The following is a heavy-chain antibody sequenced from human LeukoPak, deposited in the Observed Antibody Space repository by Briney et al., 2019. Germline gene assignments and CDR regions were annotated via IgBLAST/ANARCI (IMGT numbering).Heavy chain of an antibody. CDR1: GGSISSSIYY. V-gene: IGHV4-39*01. J-gene: IGHJ6*02. CDR3: ARRPITIFGVVLYYYYGMDV. Sequence: SETLSLTCTVSGGSISSSIYYWGWIRQPPGKGLEWIGSIYYSGSTYYNPSLKSRVTISVDTSKNQFSLKLSSVTAADTAVYYCARRPITIFGVVLYYYYGMDVWGQGTTVTVSS. D-gene: IGHD3-3*01. CDR2: IYYSGST.